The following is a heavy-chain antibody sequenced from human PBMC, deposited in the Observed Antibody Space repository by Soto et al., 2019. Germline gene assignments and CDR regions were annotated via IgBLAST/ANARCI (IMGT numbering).Heavy chain of an antibody. Sequence: GGSLRLSCAASGFTFSSYAMHWVRQAPGKGLEWVAVISYDGSNKYYADSVKGRFTISRDNSKNTLYLQMNSLRAEDTAVYYCASILRLGELSGFDYWGQGTLVTVSS. D-gene: IGHD3-16*02. J-gene: IGHJ4*02. CDR1: GFTFSSYA. V-gene: IGHV3-30-3*01. CDR2: ISYDGSNK. CDR3: ASILRLGELSGFDY.